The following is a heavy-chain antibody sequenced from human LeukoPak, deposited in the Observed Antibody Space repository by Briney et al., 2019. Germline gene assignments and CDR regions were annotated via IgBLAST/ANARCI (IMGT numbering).Heavy chain of an antibody. V-gene: IGHV3-7*01. CDR1: GFTFSNYW. J-gene: IGHJ4*02. CDR3: AREQLVCDY. CDR2: IKQDGSEK. Sequence: GGSLRLSCAASGFTFSNYWMSWVRQAPGKGLEWVANIKQDGSEKYYVDSVKGRFTISRDNAKNSLYLQMNRLRAEDTAVYYCAREQLVCDYWGQGTLVTVSS. D-gene: IGHD6-13*01.